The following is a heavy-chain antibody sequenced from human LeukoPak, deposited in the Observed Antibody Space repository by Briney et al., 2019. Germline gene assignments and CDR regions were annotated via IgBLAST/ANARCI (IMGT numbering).Heavy chain of an antibody. V-gene: IGHV4-59*08. J-gene: IGHJ4*02. D-gene: IGHD3-10*02. CDR1: GGSISSYY. CDR3: ARRGGGRVCSGSYWYFDY. Sequence: PSETLSLTCTVSGGSISSYYWSWIRQPPGKGLEWIGYIYYSGSTNYNPSLKSRVTISVDTSKNQFSPKLSSVTAADTAVYYCARRGGGRVCSGSYWYFDYWGQGTLVTVSS. CDR2: IYYSGST.